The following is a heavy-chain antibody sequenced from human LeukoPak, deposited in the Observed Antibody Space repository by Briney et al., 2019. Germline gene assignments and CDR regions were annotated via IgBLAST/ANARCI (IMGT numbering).Heavy chain of an antibody. CDR3: ARAIRDYYDSSGYTHDAFDI. V-gene: IGHV4-39*07. CDR2: IYYSGST. D-gene: IGHD3-22*01. CDR1: GGSISSSSYY. Sequence: SETLSLTCTVSGGSISSSSYYWGWIRQPPGKGLEWIGSIYYSGSTYYNPSLKSRVTISVDTSKNQFSLKLSSVTAADTAVYYCARAIRDYYDSSGYTHDAFDIWGQGTMVTVSS. J-gene: IGHJ3*02.